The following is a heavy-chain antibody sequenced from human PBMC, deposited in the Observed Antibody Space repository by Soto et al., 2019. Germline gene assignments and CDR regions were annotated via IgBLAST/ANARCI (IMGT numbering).Heavy chain of an antibody. D-gene: IGHD6-13*01. Sequence: ESLSLTGTVSVGSSSSYFYIWVRQPPGKGLEWIGSVYYTGTTDYNPSLKSRVTISVDTSKTQFSLNLRSVTAADTAVYYCARDLAAVPRAFDYWGRGTLVTVS. J-gene: IGHJ4*02. CDR1: VGSSSSYF. V-gene: IGHV4-59*01. CDR3: ARDLAAVPRAFDY. CDR2: VYYTGTT.